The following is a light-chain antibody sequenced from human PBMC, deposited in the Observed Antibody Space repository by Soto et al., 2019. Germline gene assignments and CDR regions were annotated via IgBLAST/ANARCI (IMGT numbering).Light chain of an antibody. CDR1: SGHSSYA. Sequence: QPVLTQSPSASASLGASVKLTCTLSSGHSSYAIAWHQQQPEKGPRYLMKLDSDGSHTKGDAIPDRFSGSSSGAERYLTISGRQSEDEADYYCQTWGTGIHVVFGGGTKLTVL. J-gene: IGLJ2*01. V-gene: IGLV4-69*01. CDR2: LDSDGSH. CDR3: QTWGTGIHVV.